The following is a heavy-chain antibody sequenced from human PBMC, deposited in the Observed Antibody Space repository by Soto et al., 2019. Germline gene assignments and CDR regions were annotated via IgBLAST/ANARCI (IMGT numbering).Heavy chain of an antibody. Sequence: QVQLVQSGAEVKKPGSSVKVSCKASGGTFSSDSFRWVRQAPGQGLEWMGGIIPMFDTPIYAQKFQDRGTITADESTSTAYMQLSSLTSGDTAVYYCARSGGLDRDFNYWGQGSLVTVSS. CDR1: GGTFSSDS. D-gene: IGHD2-15*01. J-gene: IGHJ4*02. CDR3: ARSGGLDRDFNY. V-gene: IGHV1-69*12. CDR2: IIPMFDTP.